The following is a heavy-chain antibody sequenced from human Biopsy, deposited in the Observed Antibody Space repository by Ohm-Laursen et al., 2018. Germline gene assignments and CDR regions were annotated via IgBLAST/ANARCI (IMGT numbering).Heavy chain of an antibody. V-gene: IGHV1-2*02. CDR2: INATTGDT. CDR3: TRGGYYYDSLAYYYWFDP. J-gene: IGHJ5*02. D-gene: IGHD3-22*01. CDR1: GYTFTSYH. Sequence: SSVKVSCKASGYTFTSYHVHWVRQAPGQGLEWMGWINATTGDTNYAQKFQGRVTMTRDTSISTAYVDLSSLRSDDTAVYYCTRGGYYYDSLAYYYWFDPWGQGTLVTVSS.